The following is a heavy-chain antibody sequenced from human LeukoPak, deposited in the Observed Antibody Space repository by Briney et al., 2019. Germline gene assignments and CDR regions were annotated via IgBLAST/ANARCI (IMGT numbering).Heavy chain of an antibody. CDR3: AREAYCGGDCYSGFDY. Sequence: PSETLSLTCAVYGGSFSGYYWSWIRQPPGKGLEWIGEINHSGSTNYNPSLKSRVTISIDTSKNQFSLKLSSVTAADTAVYYCAREAYCGGDCYSGFDYWGQGTLVTVSS. V-gene: IGHV4-34*01. CDR1: GGSFSGYY. J-gene: IGHJ4*02. D-gene: IGHD2-21*02. CDR2: INHSGST.